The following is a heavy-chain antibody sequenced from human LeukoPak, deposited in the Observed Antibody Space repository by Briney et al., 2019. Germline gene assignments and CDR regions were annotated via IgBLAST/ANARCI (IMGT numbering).Heavy chain of an antibody. CDR1: GFTVSSNY. Sequence: GGSLRLSCAASGFTVSSNYMSWVRQAPGKGLEWVSVIYSGGSTYYADSVKGRFTISRDNSKNTLYLQMNSLRAEDTAVYYCARDDRYCSGGSCLRVGAFDIWGQGTMVTVSS. D-gene: IGHD2-15*01. CDR3: ARDDRYCSGGSCLRVGAFDI. V-gene: IGHV3-66*01. CDR2: IYSGGST. J-gene: IGHJ3*02.